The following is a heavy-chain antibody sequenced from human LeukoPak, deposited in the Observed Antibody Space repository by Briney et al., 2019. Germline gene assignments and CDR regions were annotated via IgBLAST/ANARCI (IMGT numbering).Heavy chain of an antibody. V-gene: IGHV3-23*01. CDR3: AKVSWLGTLPSYHFDS. D-gene: IGHD6-19*01. CDR1: GFTFSDHA. J-gene: IGHJ4*02. CDR2: IRGTGTTT. Sequence: GGSLRLSCAASGFTFSDHAMSWVRQAPGKGLEWVSAIRGTGTTTFYADSVKGRFTISRDNSKNTADLQMNSLRAEDTAVYYCAKVSWLGTLPSYHFDSWGQGTQVTVSS.